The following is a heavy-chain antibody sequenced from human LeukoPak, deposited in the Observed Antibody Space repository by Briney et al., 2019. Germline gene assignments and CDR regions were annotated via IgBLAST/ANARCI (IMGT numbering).Heavy chain of an antibody. CDR1: GGSFSGYY. D-gene: IGHD5-18*01. Sequence: SETLSLTCAVYGGSFSGYYWSWIRQPPGKGLEWIGEINHSGSTNYNPSLKSRVTISVDTSKNQFSLKLSSVTAADTAVYCCARGRRTAMVYWYFDLWGRGTLVTVSS. CDR3: ARGRRTAMVYWYFDL. CDR2: INHSGST. V-gene: IGHV4-34*01. J-gene: IGHJ2*01.